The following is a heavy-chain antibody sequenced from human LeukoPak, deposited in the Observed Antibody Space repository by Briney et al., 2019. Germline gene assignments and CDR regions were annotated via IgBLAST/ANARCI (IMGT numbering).Heavy chain of an antibody. J-gene: IGHJ4*02. CDR2: IYYSGGT. V-gene: IGHV4-59*01. Sequence: SETLSLTCTVSGGSISSYYWSWIRQPPGKGLEWIGYIYYSGGTNYNPSLKSRVTISVDTSKNQFSLKLSSVTAADTAVYYCARVRSSGWGKGFDYWGQGTLVTVSS. CDR3: ARVRSSGWGKGFDY. CDR1: GGSISSYY. D-gene: IGHD6-19*01.